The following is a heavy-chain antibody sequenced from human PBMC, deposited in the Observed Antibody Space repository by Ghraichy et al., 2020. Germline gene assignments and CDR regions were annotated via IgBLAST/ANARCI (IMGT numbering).Heavy chain of an antibody. CDR1: GFTFSSYG. CDR2: IRYDGSNK. V-gene: IGHV3-30*02. CDR3: AKDQRLVVVPAAMWPDY. Sequence: GESLNISCAASGFTFSSYGMHWVRQAPGKGLEWVAFIRYDGSNKYYADSVKGRFTISRDNSKNTLYLQMNSLRAEDTAVYYCAKDQRLVVVPAAMWPDYWGQGTLVTVSS. J-gene: IGHJ4*02. D-gene: IGHD2-2*01.